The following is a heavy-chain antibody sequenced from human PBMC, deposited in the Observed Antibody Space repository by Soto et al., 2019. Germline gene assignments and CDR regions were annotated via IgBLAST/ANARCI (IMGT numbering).Heavy chain of an antibody. V-gene: IGHV4-31*03. CDR2: IYYSGTT. CDR1: GGSINRAGYY. J-gene: IGHJ4*02. CDR3: ARGIFLATAAAYFDY. Sequence: QVQLLESGPGLVKPSQTLSLTCSVSGGSINRAGYYWTWLRQLPGKGLEWLGYIYYSGTTHSNPSLKSRITISTGTSENQFSLKVSSVTAADTAVYYCARGIFLATAAAYFDYWGQGTLVTVSS. D-gene: IGHD6-13*01.